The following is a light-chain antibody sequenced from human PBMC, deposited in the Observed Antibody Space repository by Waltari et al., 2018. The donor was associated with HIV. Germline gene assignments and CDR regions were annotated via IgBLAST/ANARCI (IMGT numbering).Light chain of an antibody. V-gene: IGLV1-47*01. CDR3: AVWDDSLRGSV. CDR2: RNN. Sequence: SVLPQPPSVSGTPGQRVSISCSGSSANIGTNYVYWYQQLTGTAPKLLIPRNNQRPSGVPDRCSGSKSGTPASRALRGLPSGDAADYYWAVWDDSLRGSVFGTGTVATVL. J-gene: IGLJ1*01. CDR1: SANIGTNY.